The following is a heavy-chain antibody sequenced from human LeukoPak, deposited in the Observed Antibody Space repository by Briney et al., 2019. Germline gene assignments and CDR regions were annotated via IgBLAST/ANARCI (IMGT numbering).Heavy chain of an antibody. D-gene: IGHD6-19*01. Sequence: GGSLRLSCAASGFTLSSNYMSWVRQAPGKGLEWVSVIYSGGSTYYPDSVKGRFTISRDNWKNTLYLQMKSLRVEDTAVYYCVRNCHSSGRDYAFDIWGKGTMVTVSS. CDR2: IYSGGST. CDR3: VRNCHSSGRDYAFDI. J-gene: IGHJ3*02. V-gene: IGHV3-66*01. CDR1: GFTLSSNY.